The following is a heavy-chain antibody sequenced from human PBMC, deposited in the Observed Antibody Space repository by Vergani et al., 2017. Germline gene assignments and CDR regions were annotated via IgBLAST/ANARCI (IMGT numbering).Heavy chain of an antibody. V-gene: IGHV1-69*13. D-gene: IGHD3-22*01. CDR3: AGGTSQGTYYYDSSGYVY. Sequence: QVQLLQSGAEVNKPGSSVKVSCKASGGTFSSDAISWVRQAPGQGREWMGRIIPIFGTANYAQKFQGRVTITADESTSTAYMELSSLRAEDTAVYYCAGGTSQGTYYYDSSGYVYWGQGTLVTVSS. CDR2: IIPIFGTA. CDR1: GGTFSSDA. J-gene: IGHJ4*02.